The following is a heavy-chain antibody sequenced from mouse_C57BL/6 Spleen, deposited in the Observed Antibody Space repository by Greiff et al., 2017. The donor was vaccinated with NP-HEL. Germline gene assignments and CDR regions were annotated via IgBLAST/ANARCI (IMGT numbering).Heavy chain of an antibody. CDR3: ARQGDY. CDR2: ISSGGSYT. J-gene: IGHJ4*01. V-gene: IGHV5-6*01. Sequence: EVQLVESGGGLVKPGGSLKLSCAASGFTFSSYGMSWVRQTPDKRLEWVATISSGGSYTYYPDSVKGRFTISRDNAKNTLYLQMSSLKSEDTAMYYCARQGDYWGQGTSVTVSS. CDR1: GFTFSSYG.